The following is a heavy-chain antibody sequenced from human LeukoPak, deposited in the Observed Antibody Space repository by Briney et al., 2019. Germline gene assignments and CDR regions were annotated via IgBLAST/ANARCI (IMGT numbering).Heavy chain of an antibody. CDR2: MNSDGSST. Sequence: PGGSLRLSCAASGFTFSTYWMHWLRQAPGKGLVWVSRMNSDGSSTNYADSVKGRFSISRDNSKNTLYLQMNSLRAEDTAVYYCAKGGYSYGPMCYFDYWGQGTLVTVSS. D-gene: IGHD5-18*01. CDR3: AKGGYSYGPMCYFDY. CDR1: GFTFSTYW. J-gene: IGHJ4*02. V-gene: IGHV3-74*01.